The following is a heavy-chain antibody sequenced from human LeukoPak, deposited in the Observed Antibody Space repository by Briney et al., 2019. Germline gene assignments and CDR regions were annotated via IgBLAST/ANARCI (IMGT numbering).Heavy chain of an antibody. D-gene: IGHD3-10*02. CDR2: IYSGGNS. V-gene: IGHV3-66*01. J-gene: IGHJ4*02. CDR1: GFTVKRNY. Sequence: PGGSLRLSCAVSGFTVKRNYMSWVRQAPGKGLEWVSVIYSGGNSYYADAVKGRFFISRDDSKNTLYLDMISLRVEDTAIYYCARDLPPNVRMNTQPLDYWGQGTLVTVSS. CDR3: ARDLPPNVRMNTQPLDY.